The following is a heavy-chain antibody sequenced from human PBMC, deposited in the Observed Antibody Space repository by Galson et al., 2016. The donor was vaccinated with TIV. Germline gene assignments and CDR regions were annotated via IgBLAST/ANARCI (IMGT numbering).Heavy chain of an antibody. CDR1: GFSVSYNY. Sequence: SLRLSCAASGFSVSYNYMSWVRQAPGKGLEWVSLIYSDGTSYYADSVKGRFTISRDNSRNTLYLQMNSLTAEDTAVYYCARVGSTGWAHYFDYWGQGSLVTVSS. V-gene: IGHV3-53*05. CDR2: IYSDGTS. J-gene: IGHJ4*02. CDR3: ARVGSTGWAHYFDY. D-gene: IGHD6-19*01.